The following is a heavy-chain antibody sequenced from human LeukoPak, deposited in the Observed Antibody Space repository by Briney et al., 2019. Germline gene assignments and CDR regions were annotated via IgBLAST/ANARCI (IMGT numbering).Heavy chain of an antibody. CDR1: GYSISSGYY. CDR2: IYHSGST. V-gene: IGHV4-38-2*02. J-gene: IGHJ4*02. CDR3: AREDGSGSYCFDY. Sequence: SETLSLTCTVSGYSISSGYYWGWIRQPPGKGLEWIGSIYHSGSTYYNPSLKSRVTISVDTSKNQFSLKLSSVTAADTAVYYCAREDGSGSYCFDYWGQGTLVTVSS. D-gene: IGHD3-10*01.